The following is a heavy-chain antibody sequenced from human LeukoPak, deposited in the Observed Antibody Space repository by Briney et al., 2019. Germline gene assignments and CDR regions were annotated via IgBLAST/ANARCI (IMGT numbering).Heavy chain of an antibody. CDR2: IKSKTDGGTT. D-gene: IGHD3-10*01. V-gene: IGHV3-15*01. CDR3: ATGVSSGDDC. J-gene: IGHJ4*02. Sequence: GGSLRLSCAASGFTFSSYSMNWVRQAPGKGLEWVGRIKSKTDGGTTDYAAPVKGRFTISRDDSENTLHLQMSSLKSEDTAIYYCATGVSSGDDCWGQGTLVTVSS. CDR1: GFTFSSYS.